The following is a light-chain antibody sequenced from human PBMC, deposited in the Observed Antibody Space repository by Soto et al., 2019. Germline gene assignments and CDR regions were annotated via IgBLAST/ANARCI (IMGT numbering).Light chain of an antibody. J-gene: IGLJ2*01. CDR3: SSYTASSTVV. CDR2: DVS. Sequence: QSALTQPASVSGSPGQSITISSTGSSSDVGGYNYVSWYQQHHPGKAPKLMIYDVSNRPSGVSNRFSGSKSGNTASLTISGLQAEDEADYYFSSYTASSTVVFGGGTKLTVL. CDR1: SSDVGGYNY. V-gene: IGLV2-14*03.